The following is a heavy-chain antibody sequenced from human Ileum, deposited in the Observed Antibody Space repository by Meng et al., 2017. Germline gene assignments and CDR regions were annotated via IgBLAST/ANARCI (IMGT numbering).Heavy chain of an antibody. Sequence: QVQLQQWGARLLKPSETLSLTCGVYGGSFSGYYWSWIRQPPGKGLEWIGEIDHSGGTNYNPSLKNRVTISVDTSNNRFSLKLSSVKAADTALYFCARRVGATPYAYNWLDPWGQGTLVTVSS. D-gene: IGHD1-26*01. J-gene: IGHJ5*02. CDR2: IDHSGGT. CDR1: GGSFSGYY. V-gene: IGHV4-34*01. CDR3: ARRVGATPYAYNWLDP.